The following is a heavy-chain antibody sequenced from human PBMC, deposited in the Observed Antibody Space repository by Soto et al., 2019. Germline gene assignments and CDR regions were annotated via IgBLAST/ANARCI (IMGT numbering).Heavy chain of an antibody. V-gene: IGHV1-8*01. D-gene: IGHD2-15*01. Sequence: GASVKVSCKASGYTFTSYDINWVRQATGQGLEWMGWMNTNSGNTGYAQKFQGRVTMTRNTSISTAYMELSSLRSEDTAVYYCARGRRCSGGSCYPLTSYYFDYWGQGTLVTVSS. CDR2: MNTNSGNT. CDR1: GYTFTSYD. J-gene: IGHJ4*02. CDR3: ARGRRCSGGSCYPLTSYYFDY.